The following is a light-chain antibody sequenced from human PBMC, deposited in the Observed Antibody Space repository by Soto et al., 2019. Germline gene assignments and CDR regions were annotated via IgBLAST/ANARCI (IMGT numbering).Light chain of an antibody. CDR2: WAS. J-gene: IGKJ1*01. CDR3: QQYYSTPLT. CDR1: QSVLYSSNNKNY. Sequence: DFVMTQSPDSLAVSLGERATINCKSSQSVLYSSNNKNYLAWYQHKPGQPPKLLIYWASTRESGVPDRFSGSGSGTDFTLTISSLQAEDVAVYYCQQYYSTPLTFGQGTKVEIK. V-gene: IGKV4-1*01.